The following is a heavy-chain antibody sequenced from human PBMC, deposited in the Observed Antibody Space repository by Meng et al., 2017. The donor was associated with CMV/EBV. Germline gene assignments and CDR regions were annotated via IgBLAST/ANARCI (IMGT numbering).Heavy chain of an antibody. CDR3: ARGRYGGFDFWSGFVYYYYYGMDV. D-gene: IGHD3-3*01. V-gene: IGHV1-8*03. CDR1: GYTFTSYD. Sequence: ASVKVSCKASGYTFTSYDINWVRQATGQGLEWMGWMNPNSGNTGYAQKFQGRVTITRNTSISTAYMELSSLRSEDTVVYYCARGRYGGFDFWSGFVYYYYYGMDVWGQGTTVTVSS. CDR2: MNPNSGNT. J-gene: IGHJ6*02.